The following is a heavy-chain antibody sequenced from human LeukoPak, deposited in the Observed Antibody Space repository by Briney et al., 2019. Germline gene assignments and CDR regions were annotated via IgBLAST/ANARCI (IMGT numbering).Heavy chain of an antibody. CDR2: IYYSGST. V-gene: IGHV4-59*01. Sequence: SETLSLTCTVSGGSISSYYWSWIRQPPGKGLEWIGYIYYSGSTNYNPSLKSRVTISVDASKNQFSLKLSSVTAADTAVYYCARGATVTPFDYYYYMDVWGKGTTVTVSS. CDR1: GGSISSYY. J-gene: IGHJ6*03. D-gene: IGHD4-11*01. CDR3: ARGATVTPFDYYYYMDV.